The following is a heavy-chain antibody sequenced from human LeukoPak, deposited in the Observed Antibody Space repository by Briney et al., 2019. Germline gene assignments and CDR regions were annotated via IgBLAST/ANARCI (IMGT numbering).Heavy chain of an antibody. CDR3: ARDSGRGIVVVPAATGLDY. V-gene: IGHV4-38-2*02. D-gene: IGHD2-2*01. CDR2: IYHSGST. J-gene: IGHJ4*02. Sequence: SETLSLTCTVSGYSISSGYYWGWIRQPPGKGLEWIGSIYHSGSTYYNPSLKSRVTISVDTSKNQFSLKLSSVTAADTAVYYCARDSGRGIVVVPAATGLDYWGQGTLVTVSS. CDR1: GYSISSGYY.